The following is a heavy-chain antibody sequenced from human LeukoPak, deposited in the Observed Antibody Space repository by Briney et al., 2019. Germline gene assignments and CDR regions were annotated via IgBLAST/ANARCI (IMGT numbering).Heavy chain of an antibody. Sequence: SVKVSCKASGGTFSSYAISWVRQAPGQGLEWMGGTIPIFGTANYAQKFQGRVTITADESTSTAYMELSSLRSEDTAVYYCAREFYDSSGYYLNWFDPWGQGTLVTVSS. V-gene: IGHV1-69*13. CDR3: AREFYDSSGYYLNWFDP. CDR1: GGTFSSYA. D-gene: IGHD3-22*01. J-gene: IGHJ5*02. CDR2: TIPIFGTA.